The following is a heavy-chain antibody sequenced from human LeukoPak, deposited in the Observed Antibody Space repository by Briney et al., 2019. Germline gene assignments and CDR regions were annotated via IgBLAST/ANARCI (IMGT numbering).Heavy chain of an antibody. J-gene: IGHJ5*02. CDR3: ARDRTDYYDSSGLRWFDP. CDR1: GGSISSGGYY. V-gene: IGHV4-31*03. CDR2: IYYSGST. Sequence: ASETLSLTCTVSGGSISSGGYYWSWIRQHPGKCLEWIGYIYYSGSTYYNPSLKSRVTISVDTSKNQFSLKLSSVTAADTAVYYCARDRTDYYDSSGLRWFDPWGQGTLVTVSS. D-gene: IGHD3-22*01.